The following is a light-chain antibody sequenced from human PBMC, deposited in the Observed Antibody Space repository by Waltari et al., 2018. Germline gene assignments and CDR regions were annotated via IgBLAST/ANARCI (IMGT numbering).Light chain of an antibody. J-gene: IGLJ3*02. CDR2: EVS. CDR1: SSHVAASHS. Sequence: QSALTQPPSASGSPGQSVPIPCPGPSSHVAASHSVSWYQQHPGKAPKLMIFEVSDRPSGVPDRFSGSKSGNTASLTVSGLQVDDEADYYCSAYTGRSWVFGGGTKLTVL. CDR3: SAYTGRSWV. V-gene: IGLV2-8*01.